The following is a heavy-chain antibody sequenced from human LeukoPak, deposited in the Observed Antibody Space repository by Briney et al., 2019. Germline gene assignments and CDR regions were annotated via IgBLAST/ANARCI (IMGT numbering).Heavy chain of an antibody. Sequence: TGGSLRLSCTASKFTFNSYSMYWVRQAPGKGLEWVAVISYDGSNKYYADSVKGRFTISRDNSKNTVYLQMNSLRAEDTAVYYCAREGPRRDNWYFDLWGRGTLVTVSS. V-gene: IGHV3-30*04. J-gene: IGHJ2*01. CDR2: ISYDGSNK. CDR1: KFTFNSYS. D-gene: IGHD2-15*01. CDR3: AREGPRRDNWYFDL.